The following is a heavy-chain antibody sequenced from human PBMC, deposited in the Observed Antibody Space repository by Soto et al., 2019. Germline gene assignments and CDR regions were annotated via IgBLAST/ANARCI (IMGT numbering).Heavy chain of an antibody. D-gene: IGHD3-10*01. Sequence: ASVKLSCNASGYTFTSYAMHLVRQAPGQRLEWMGWMNPNSGNTGYAQKFQGRVTMTRNTSISTAYMELSSLRSEDTAVYYCARGGVFFFAAPTNPFDYWGQGTLVTVSS. CDR3: ARGGVFFFAAPTNPFDY. CDR1: GYTFTSYA. V-gene: IGHV1-8*02. CDR2: MNPNSGNT. J-gene: IGHJ4*02.